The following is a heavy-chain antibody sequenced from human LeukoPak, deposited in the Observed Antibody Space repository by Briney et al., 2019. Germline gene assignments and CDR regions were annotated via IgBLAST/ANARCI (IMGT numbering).Heavy chain of an antibody. V-gene: IGHV3-23*01. CDR1: GFTFSTYA. D-gene: IGHD6-19*01. CDR3: TKDRRQWVVPYFDS. Sequence: GGSLRLSCAASGFTFSTYAMSWVRHTPGKGLEWVSGISSGGNTQYTDSVKGRFTASRDNSKNTLHPQMDSLRAEDTAIYYCTKDRRQWVVPYFDSWGQGTVVTVSS. J-gene: IGHJ4*02. CDR2: ISSGGNT.